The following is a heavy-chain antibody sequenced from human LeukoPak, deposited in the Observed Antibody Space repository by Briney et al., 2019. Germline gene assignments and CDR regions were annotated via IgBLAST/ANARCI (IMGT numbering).Heavy chain of an antibody. J-gene: IGHJ4*02. CDR2: IYSGGAT. CDR1: GFTVSSNY. V-gene: IGHV3-53*01. D-gene: IGHD3-10*01. Sequence: GGSLRLSCAVSGFTVSSNYMSWVRQAPGKGLECVSVIYSGGATYYADSVKGRFTISRDNSKSTLYLQMNSLTAEDTAVYYCAKRYYYGSGSFDYWGQGTLVTVSS. CDR3: AKRYYYGSGSFDY.